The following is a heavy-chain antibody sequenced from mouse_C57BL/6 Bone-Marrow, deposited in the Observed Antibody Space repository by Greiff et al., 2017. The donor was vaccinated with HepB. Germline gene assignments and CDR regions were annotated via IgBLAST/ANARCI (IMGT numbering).Heavy chain of an antibody. CDR3: ALIYYYGSSYWYFDV. CDR1: GYTFTSYW. D-gene: IGHD1-1*01. CDR2: IHPNSGST. V-gene: IGHV1-64*01. Sequence: QVQLQQPGAELVKPGASVKLSCKASGYTFTSYWMHWVKQRPGQGLEWIGMIHPNSGSTNYNEKFKSKATLTVDKSSSTAYMQLSSLTSEDSAVYYCALIYYYGSSYWYFDVWGTGTTVTVSS. J-gene: IGHJ1*03.